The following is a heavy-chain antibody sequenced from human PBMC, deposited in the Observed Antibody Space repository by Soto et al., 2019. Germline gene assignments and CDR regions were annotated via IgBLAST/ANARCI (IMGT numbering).Heavy chain of an antibody. CDR2: IIPIFGTA. CDR1: GGTFSSYA. CDR3: ANGAPNVEYSSSYGMDV. V-gene: IGHV1-69*13. Sequence: SVKVSCKASGGTFSSYAISWVRQAPGQGLEWMGGIIPIFGTANYAQKFQGRVTITADESTSTAYMELSSLRSEDTAVYYCANGAPNVEYSSSYGMDVWGQGTTVTVSS. J-gene: IGHJ6*02. D-gene: IGHD6-6*01.